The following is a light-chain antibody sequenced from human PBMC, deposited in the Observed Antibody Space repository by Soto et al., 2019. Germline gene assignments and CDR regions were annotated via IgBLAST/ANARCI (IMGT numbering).Light chain of an antibody. Sequence: EIVLTQSPGTLSLSPGERATLSCRASQSVSSSYLAWYQQKPGQAPRLLIYGTSSRATGIPDRFSGSGSGTDFTLTISRLEPEDFAVYYCQQYGSSRWTFGRGTNVEIK. CDR2: GTS. CDR3: QQYGSSRWT. J-gene: IGKJ1*01. CDR1: QSVSSSY. V-gene: IGKV3-20*01.